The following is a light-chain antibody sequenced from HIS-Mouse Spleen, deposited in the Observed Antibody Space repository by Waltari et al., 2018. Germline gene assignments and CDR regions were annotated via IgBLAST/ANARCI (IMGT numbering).Light chain of an antibody. CDR1: SSNIGSNY. J-gene: IGLJ3*02. CDR2: RNN. CDR3: AAWDDSLSGPV. V-gene: IGLV1-47*01. Sequence: QSVLTQPPSASGTPGQRVTISCSGSSSNIGSNYVYWYQQLPGTAPKLRIYRNNQRTSGVTDRFSGYKSGTSASLAIRGLRSEEEADYYCAAWDDSLSGPVFGGGTKLTVL.